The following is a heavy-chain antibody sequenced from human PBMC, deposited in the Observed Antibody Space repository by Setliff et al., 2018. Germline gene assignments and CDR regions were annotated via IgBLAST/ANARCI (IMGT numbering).Heavy chain of an antibody. CDR1: GFRFTNFG. V-gene: IGHV1-18*01. Sequence: GASVKVSCKTSGFRFTNFGFSWVRQAPGQGLEWLGSISPYNGNTNYPQWLQDRVTMTIDTSATTVYMELKSLRSDDTAVYYCVRSSAPQVVLAADFDFWGQGTPVTVSS. D-gene: IGHD6-19*01. J-gene: IGHJ4*02. CDR3: VRSSAPQVVLAADFDF. CDR2: ISPYNGNT.